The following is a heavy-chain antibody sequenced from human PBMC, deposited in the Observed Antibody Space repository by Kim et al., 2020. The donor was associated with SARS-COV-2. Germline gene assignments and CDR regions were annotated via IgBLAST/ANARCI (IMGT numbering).Heavy chain of an antibody. Sequence: GTNYAQKCQGRVTMTRDTSISTAYMELGRLRSDDTAVYYCARDNDIYGMDVWGQGTTVTVSS. CDR3: ARDNDIYGMDV. J-gene: IGHJ6*02. D-gene: IGHD3-22*01. V-gene: IGHV1-2*02. CDR2: GT.